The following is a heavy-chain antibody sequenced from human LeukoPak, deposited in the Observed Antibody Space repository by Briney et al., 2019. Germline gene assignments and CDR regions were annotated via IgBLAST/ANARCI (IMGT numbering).Heavy chain of an antibody. J-gene: IGHJ5*01. Sequence: GGSLRLSCAASGFTFSSYAMHWVRQAPGKGLEWVAVISYDGSNKYYADSVKGRFTISRDNSKNTLYLQMNSLRAEDTALYYCAKGSELPAAIRGNWFDSWGQGTLVTVSS. D-gene: IGHD2-2*01. CDR3: AKGSELPAAIRGNWFDS. CDR1: GFTFSSYA. V-gene: IGHV3-30*04. CDR2: ISYDGSNK.